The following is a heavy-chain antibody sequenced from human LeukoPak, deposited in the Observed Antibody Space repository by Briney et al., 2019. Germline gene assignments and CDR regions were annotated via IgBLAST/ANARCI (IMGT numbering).Heavy chain of an antibody. CDR2: INPNSGNT. CDR3: ARGPLWELLRY. Sequence: ASVKVSCKASGYTFTGYYMHWVRQAPAQGLEWMGRINPNSGNTGYAQKFQGRVTMTRNTSISTAYMELSSLRSEDTAVYYCARGPLWELLRYWGQGTLVTVSS. CDR1: GYTFTGYY. V-gene: IGHV1-8*02. J-gene: IGHJ4*02. D-gene: IGHD1-26*01.